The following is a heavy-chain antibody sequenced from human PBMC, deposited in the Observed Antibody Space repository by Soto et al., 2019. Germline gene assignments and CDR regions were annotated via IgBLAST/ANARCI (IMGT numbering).Heavy chain of an antibody. CDR3: AASLFYYGMDV. CDR1: GYSFTSYW. Sequence: PGESLKISCKGSGYSFTSYWIGWVRHMPGKGLEWMGIIYPGDSDTKYNPSFQGQVTISADKSITTTYLRWNSLKASDTAIYYCAASLFYYGMDVWGQGST. CDR2: IYPGDSDT. J-gene: IGHJ6*02. V-gene: IGHV5-51*01.